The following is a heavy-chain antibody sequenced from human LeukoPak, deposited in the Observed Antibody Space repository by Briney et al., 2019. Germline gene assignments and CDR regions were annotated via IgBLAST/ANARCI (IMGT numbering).Heavy chain of an antibody. V-gene: IGHV1-18*01. CDR3: ARGRSSSSVNWFDP. CDR2: ISAYNGNT. Sequence: EALVKVSCKASGYTFTSYGISWVRQAPGQGLEWMGWISAYNGNTNYAQKLQGRVTMTTDTSTSTAYMELRSLRSDDTAVYYCARGRSSSSVNWFDPWGQGTLVTVSS. D-gene: IGHD6-6*01. CDR1: GYTFTSYG. J-gene: IGHJ5*02.